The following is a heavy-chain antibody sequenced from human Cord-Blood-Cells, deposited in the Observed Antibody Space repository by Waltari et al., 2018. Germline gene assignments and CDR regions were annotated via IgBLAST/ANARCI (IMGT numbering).Heavy chain of an antibody. CDR1: GCTFRGYA. CDR2: ISYDGSNK. CDR3: ARESKSSSSWNY. V-gene: IGHV3-30*04. J-gene: IGHJ4*02. Sequence: QVQLVESGGGVVQPGRSLGLPCAASGCTFRGYAFPWVRQAPGKGLEWVAVISYDGSNKYYADSVKGRFTISRDNSKNTLYLQMNSLRAEDTAVYYCARESKSSSSWNYWGQGTLVTVSS. D-gene: IGHD6-13*01.